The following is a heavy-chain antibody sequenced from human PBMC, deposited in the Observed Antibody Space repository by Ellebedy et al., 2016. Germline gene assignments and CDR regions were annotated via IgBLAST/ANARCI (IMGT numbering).Heavy chain of an antibody. CDR2: IGSSSGTI. CDR1: GFKFSNYS. V-gene: IGHV3-48*02. J-gene: IGHJ6*02. CDR3: ARERVAMALYYYYYGMDV. Sequence: GESLKISXAASGFKFSNYSMSWVRQAPGKGLEWLSYIGSSSGTISYADSVKGRFTISRDNAKNSLFLQMNSLRDEDTAVYYCARERVAMALYYYYYGMDVWGQGTTVTVSS. D-gene: IGHD5-12*01.